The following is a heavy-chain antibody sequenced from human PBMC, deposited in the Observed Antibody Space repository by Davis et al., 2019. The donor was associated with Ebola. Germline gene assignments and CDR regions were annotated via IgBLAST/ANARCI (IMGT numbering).Heavy chain of an antibody. CDR2: ISGSGGST. V-gene: IGHV3-23*01. CDR1: GFTFSSYA. CDR3: AKSFSSSPRLRYYYGMDV. Sequence: GESLKISCAASGFTFSSYAMSWVRQAPGKGLEWVSAISGSGGSTYYADSVKGRFTISRDHSKNTLYLQMNSLRAEDTAVYYCAKSFSSSPRLRYYYGMDVWGQGTTVTVSS. D-gene: IGHD6-6*01. J-gene: IGHJ6*02.